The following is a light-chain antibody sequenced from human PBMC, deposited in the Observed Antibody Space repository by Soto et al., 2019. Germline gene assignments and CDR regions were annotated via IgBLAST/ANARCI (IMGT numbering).Light chain of an antibody. CDR3: QKYSSVIT. CDR2: AAT. CDR1: QGISNF. V-gene: IGKV1-27*01. J-gene: IGKJ5*01. Sequence: DIQMTQSPSSLSASVGDRVTITCRASQGISNFLAWYQQKPGKVPKLLISAATTLQSGVPSRVSASGSGTDFTLTITSLQPEDVATYYCQKYSSVITFGQGTRLEI.